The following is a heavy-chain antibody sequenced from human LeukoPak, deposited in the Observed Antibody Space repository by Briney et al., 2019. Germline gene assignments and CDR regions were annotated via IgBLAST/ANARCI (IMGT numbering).Heavy chain of an antibody. V-gene: IGHV4-38-2*02. D-gene: IGHD5-18*01. Sequence: SETLSLTCTVSGYSISSGYYWGWIRQPPGKGLEWIGSIYHSGSTYYNPSLKSRVTISVDTSKNQFSLKLSSVTAADTAVYYCARDYLTAMVTDNWFDPWGQGTLVTVSA. CDR3: ARDYLTAMVTDNWFDP. CDR1: GYSISSGYY. CDR2: IYHSGST. J-gene: IGHJ5*02.